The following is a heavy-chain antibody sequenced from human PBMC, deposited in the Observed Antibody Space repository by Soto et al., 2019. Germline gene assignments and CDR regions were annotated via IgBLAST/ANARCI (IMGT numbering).Heavy chain of an antibody. CDR1: GFTFSDYY. J-gene: IGHJ6*03. V-gene: IGHV3-11*01. CDR3: ARVCSSTVASYYYYYMDV. D-gene: IGHD2-2*01. CDR2: ISSSGSTI. Sequence: QVQLVESGGGLVKPGGSLRLSCAASGFTFSDYYMSWMRQAPGKGLEWVSYISSSGSTIYYADSVKGRFTISRDNAKNSLYLQMNSLRAEDTAVYYCARVCSSTVASYYYYYMDVWGKGTTVTVSS.